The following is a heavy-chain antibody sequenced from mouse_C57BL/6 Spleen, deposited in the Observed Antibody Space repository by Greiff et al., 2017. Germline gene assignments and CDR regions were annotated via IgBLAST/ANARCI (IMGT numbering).Heavy chain of an antibody. CDR3: ARWTQATWGYFDV. D-gene: IGHD3-2*02. J-gene: IGHJ1*03. CDR1: GYAFTNYL. Sequence: LQESGAELVRPGTSVKVSCKASGYAFTNYLIEWVKQRPGQGLEWIGVINPGSGGTNYNEKFKGKATLTADKSSSTAYMQLSSLTSEDSAVYFCARWTQATWGYFDVWGTGTTVTVSS. CDR2: INPGSGGT. V-gene: IGHV1-54*01.